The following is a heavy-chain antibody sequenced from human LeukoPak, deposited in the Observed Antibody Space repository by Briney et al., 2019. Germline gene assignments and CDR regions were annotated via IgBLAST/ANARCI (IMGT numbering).Heavy chain of an antibody. V-gene: IGHV4-4*07. CDR2: IYPSGST. Sequence: SETLSLTCTVSDGSISSYYWSWIRQPAGKGLEWIGRIYPSGSTNYNPSLKSRVTMSVDTSKNQFSLKLSSVTAADTAVYYCARTSSSSWSYGMDVWGQGTTVTVSS. CDR1: DGSISSYY. CDR3: ARTSSSSWSYGMDV. J-gene: IGHJ6*02. D-gene: IGHD6-13*01.